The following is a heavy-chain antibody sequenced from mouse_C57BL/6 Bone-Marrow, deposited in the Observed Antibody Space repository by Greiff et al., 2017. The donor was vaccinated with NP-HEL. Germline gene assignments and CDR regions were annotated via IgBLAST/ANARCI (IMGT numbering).Heavy chain of an antibody. J-gene: IGHJ4*01. Sequence: EVMLVESGAELVRPGASVKLSCTASGFNIKDYSMHWVKQRPEQGLEWIGRIDPEDGDTEYAPKFQGKATMTADTSSNTAYLQLSSLTSEYTAVDYCTKPGTYAMDYWGQGTSVTVSS. CDR1: GFNIKDYS. CDR2: IDPEDGDT. D-gene: IGHD4-1*01. V-gene: IGHV14-1*01. CDR3: TKPGTYAMDY.